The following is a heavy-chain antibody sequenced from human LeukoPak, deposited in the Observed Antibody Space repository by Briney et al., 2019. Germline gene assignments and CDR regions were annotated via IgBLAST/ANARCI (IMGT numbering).Heavy chain of an antibody. CDR3: SKDGVPVSASTNWFDP. V-gene: IGHV3-30*02. J-gene: IGHJ5*02. CDR1: GFTFSSYG. D-gene: IGHD2-2*01. CDR2: IRYDGSNK. Sequence: GGSLRLSCAASGFTFSSYGMHWVRQAPGKGLEWVAFIRYDGSNKYYADSVKGRFTISRDNSKNTLYLQMNSLRAEDTAVYYCSKDGVPVSASTNWFDPWGQGTPVTVSS.